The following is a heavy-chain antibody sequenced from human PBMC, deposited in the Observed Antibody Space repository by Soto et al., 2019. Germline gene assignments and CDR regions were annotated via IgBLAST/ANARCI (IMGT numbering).Heavy chain of an antibody. CDR1: GLTFSSYG. CDR2: ISYDGSNK. J-gene: IGHJ6*02. Sequence: PGGSLRLSCAASGLTFSSYGMHWVRQAPGKGLEWVAVISYDGSNKYYADSVKGRFTISRDNSKNTLYLQMNSLRAEDTAVYYCAKDFIFGVVPCGMDVWGQGTTVTVSS. CDR3: AKDFIFGVVPCGMDV. D-gene: IGHD3-3*02. V-gene: IGHV3-30*18.